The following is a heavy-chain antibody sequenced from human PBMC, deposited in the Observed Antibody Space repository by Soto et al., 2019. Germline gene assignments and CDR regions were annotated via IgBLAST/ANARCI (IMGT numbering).Heavy chain of an antibody. J-gene: IGHJ5*02. CDR1: GYSISSGYY. Sequence: SETLSLTCVVSGYSISSGYYWGWIRQPPGKGLEWIGSIYHSGSTYYNSSLKSRVTISVGTSKNQFSLKLSSVTAADTAVYYCAREDWFDPWGQGTLVTVSS. CDR2: IYHSGST. CDR3: AREDWFDP. V-gene: IGHV4-38-2*02.